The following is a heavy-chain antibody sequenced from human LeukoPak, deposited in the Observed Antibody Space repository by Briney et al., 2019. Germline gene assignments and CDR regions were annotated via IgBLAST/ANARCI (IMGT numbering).Heavy chain of an antibody. V-gene: IGHV3-74*01. CDR1: GFAFNSYW. J-gene: IGHJ4*02. CDR2: INSDGSST. D-gene: IGHD3-22*01. Sequence: GGSLRLSCAASGFAFNSYWMHWVRQAPGKGLMWVSRINSDGSSTSYADSVKGRFTISRDNAKNTLYLQMNGLRAEDTAVYYCARTYYYDAGAYFHYWGQGTLVTVSS. CDR3: ARTYYYDAGAYFHY.